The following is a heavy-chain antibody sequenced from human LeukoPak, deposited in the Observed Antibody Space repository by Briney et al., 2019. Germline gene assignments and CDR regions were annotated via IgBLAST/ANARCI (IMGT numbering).Heavy chain of an antibody. D-gene: IGHD7-27*01. CDR1: GGSFSGYY. J-gene: IGHJ4*02. Sequence: SETPSLTCAVYGGSFSGYYWSWIRQPPGKGLEWIGEINHSGSTNYNPSLKSRVTISVDTSKNQFSLKLSSVTAADTAVYYCARGLGNPYYFDYWGQGTLVTVSS. CDR3: ARGLGNPYYFDY. CDR2: INHSGST. V-gene: IGHV4-34*01.